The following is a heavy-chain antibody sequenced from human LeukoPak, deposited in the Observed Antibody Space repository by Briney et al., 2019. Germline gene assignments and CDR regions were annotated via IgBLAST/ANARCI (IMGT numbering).Heavy chain of an antibody. J-gene: IGHJ6*03. V-gene: IGHV3-21*01. CDR3: ARDPYSGSYGNNYYYYMDV. CDR1: GFAFNEYS. D-gene: IGHD5-12*01. CDR2: ITSSGRYI. Sequence: GGSLRLSCTASGFAFNEYSLNWVRQAPGKGLEWISTITSSGRYIYYRDSVKGRFTISRDNANNSVYLQMNSLRAEDTAVYYCARDPYSGSYGNNYYYYMDVWGKGTTVTISS.